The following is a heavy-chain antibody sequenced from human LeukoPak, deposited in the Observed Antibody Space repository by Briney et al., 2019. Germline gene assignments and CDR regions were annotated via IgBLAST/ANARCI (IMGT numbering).Heavy chain of an antibody. Sequence: PGGSLRLSCAASGFTFSSYSMNWVRQAPGKGLEWVSYISSSSSTIYYADSVKGRFTISRDNAKNSLYLQMNSLRAEDTAVYYCAREYCSSTSCYPDFDYWGQGTLVTVSS. CDR1: GFTFSSYS. CDR3: AREYCSSTSCYPDFDY. V-gene: IGHV3-48*01. D-gene: IGHD2-2*01. J-gene: IGHJ4*02. CDR2: ISSSSSTI.